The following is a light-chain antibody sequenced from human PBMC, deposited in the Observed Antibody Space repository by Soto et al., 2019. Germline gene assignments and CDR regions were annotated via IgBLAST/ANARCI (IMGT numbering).Light chain of an antibody. CDR3: SSYAGSNNLV. Sequence: QSALTQPPSASGSPGQSVTISCTGTSIEVGGYNFVSWDQQHPGKAPKLMIYEVSKRPSGVPDRFSGSKSGNTASLTVSGLQAEDEADYYCSSYAGSNNLVFGGGTKVTVL. CDR1: SIEVGGYNF. J-gene: IGLJ2*01. CDR2: EVS. V-gene: IGLV2-8*01.